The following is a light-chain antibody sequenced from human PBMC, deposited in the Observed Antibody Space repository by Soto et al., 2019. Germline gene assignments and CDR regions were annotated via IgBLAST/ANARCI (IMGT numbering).Light chain of an antibody. J-gene: IGKJ1*01. CDR2: WAS. Sequence: ILMTQSPDSLAVSLGYSATINCNSSQIFLYSSNNKNYLAWYQQKPGQPPKLLIYWASTRESGVPDRFSGSGSGTDFTLTISSLQAEDVAVYYCQQYYSTPPWTFGQGTKVDIK. CDR1: QIFLYSSNNKNY. V-gene: IGKV4-1*01. CDR3: QQYYSTPPWT.